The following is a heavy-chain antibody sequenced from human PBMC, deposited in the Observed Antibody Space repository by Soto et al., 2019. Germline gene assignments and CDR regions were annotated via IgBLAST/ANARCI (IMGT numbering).Heavy chain of an antibody. D-gene: IGHD3-10*01. CDR2: IHQSGNA. CDR1: GYSVSGGYY. Sequence: SETLSLTCAVSGYSVSGGYYWGWIRQPPGKGLEWIASIHQSGNAYYNPSLKSRVSISVDTSRNEFSLNLTSVTAADTAVYYCAREYGSYLNSWGQGNLVTVSS. V-gene: IGHV4-38-2*02. CDR3: AREYGSYLNS. J-gene: IGHJ4*02.